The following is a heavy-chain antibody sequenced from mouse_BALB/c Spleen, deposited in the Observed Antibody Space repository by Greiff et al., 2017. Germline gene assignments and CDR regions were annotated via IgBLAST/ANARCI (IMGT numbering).Heavy chain of an antibody. CDR3: ARNEEGLRKGWFAY. CDR1: GFSLSRYS. Sequence: VKVVESGPGLVAPSQSLSITCTVSGFSLSRYSVHWVRQPPGKGLEWLGMIWGGGSTDYNSALKSRLSISKDNSKSQVFLKMNSLQTDDTAMYYCARNEEGLRKGWFAYWGQGTLVTVSA. V-gene: IGHV2-6-4*01. J-gene: IGHJ3*01. CDR2: IWGGGST. D-gene: IGHD2-2*01.